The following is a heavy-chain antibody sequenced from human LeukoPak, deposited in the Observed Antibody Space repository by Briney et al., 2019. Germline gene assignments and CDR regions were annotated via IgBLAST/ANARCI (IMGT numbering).Heavy chain of an antibody. D-gene: IGHD6-19*01. CDR1: GYSISSGHY. CDR2: IYHSGST. J-gene: IGHJ4*02. V-gene: IGHV4-38-2*02. CDR3: ARLYESSDYFDY. Sequence: PSETLSLTCTVSGYSISSGHYWGWIRQPPGKGLEWIGSIYHSGSTYYNPSLKSRVTISVDKSKNQFSLKLSSVTAADTAVYYCARLYESSDYFDYWGQGTLVTVSS.